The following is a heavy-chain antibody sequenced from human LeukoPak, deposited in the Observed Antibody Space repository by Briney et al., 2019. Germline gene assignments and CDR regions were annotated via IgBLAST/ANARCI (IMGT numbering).Heavy chain of an antibody. V-gene: IGHV4-39*01. CDR1: GGSISSSGYY. CDR3: ARQVSDYFYYYIDV. J-gene: IGHJ6*03. Sequence: SXTLSLTCSVSGGSISSSGYYWNWIRQPRGKGLEGVGSIYYSGTTYYNSSLKSRVTISEDTSKTRFSLMLTSVTAADTAVYYCARQVSDYFYYYIDVWGEGTTVIVSS. CDR2: IYYSGTT.